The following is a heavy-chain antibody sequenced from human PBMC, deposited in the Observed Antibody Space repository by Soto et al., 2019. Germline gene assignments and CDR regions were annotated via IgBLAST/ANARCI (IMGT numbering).Heavy chain of an antibody. D-gene: IGHD3-10*01. CDR2: INPSGGST. CDR1: GYTFTSYY. CDR3: ASSPGAFYYGSGSGNWFDP. V-gene: IGHV1-46*03. Sequence: QVQLVQSGAEVKKPGASVKVSCKASGYTFTSYYMHWVRQAPGQGLEWMGIINPSGGSTSYAQKFQGRVTMTRDTSTSTGYMELSSRRSEDTAVYYCASSPGAFYYGSGSGNWFDPWGQGTLVTVSS. J-gene: IGHJ5*02.